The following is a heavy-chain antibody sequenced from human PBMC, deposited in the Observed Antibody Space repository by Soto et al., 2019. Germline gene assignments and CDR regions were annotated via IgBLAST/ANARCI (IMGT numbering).Heavy chain of an antibody. V-gene: IGHV1-69*01. CDR2: IIPIFGTA. Sequence: SSVKGSCKGAVGTYSSYVISWVRQAPGQGLEWMGGIIPIFGTANYAEKFQGRVTITADESTSTAYMELSSLRSEDTAVYYCASVHKRYCSSTSCTRRDFYYYYGMDVWGQGTTVTVSS. CDR1: VGTYSSYV. D-gene: IGHD2-2*01. CDR3: ASVHKRYCSSTSCTRRDFYYYYGMDV. J-gene: IGHJ6*02.